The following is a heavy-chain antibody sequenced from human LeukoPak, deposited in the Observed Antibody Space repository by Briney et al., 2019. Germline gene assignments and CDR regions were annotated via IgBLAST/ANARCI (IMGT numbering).Heavy chain of an antibody. Sequence: GGSLRLSCAASGFTFSNYWMHGVRQAPGKGLGWVSFISASGTNTDYADSVKGRFTISRDNAKNTLYLQMNSLTAEDTAVYFCARGCSTTSCPADYWGQGAVVTVS. V-gene: IGHV3-74*01. CDR1: GFTFSNYW. CDR2: ISASGTNT. D-gene: IGHD2-2*01. CDR3: ARGCSTTSCPADY. J-gene: IGHJ4*02.